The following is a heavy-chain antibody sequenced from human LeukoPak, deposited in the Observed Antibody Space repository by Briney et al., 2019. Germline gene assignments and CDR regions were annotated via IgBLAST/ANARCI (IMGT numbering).Heavy chain of an antibody. CDR1: GFTFSDYY. CDR2: ISSSGSNI. D-gene: IGHD3-22*01. Sequence: PGGSLRLSCAASGFTFSDYYMSWIRQAPGKGLEWVSYISSSGSNIYYADSVKGRFTMSRDNAKKSLYLQMNSLRAEDTAVYYCARAKYDSSGYYYSGFDIWGQGTMVTVSS. J-gene: IGHJ3*02. CDR3: ARAKYDSSGYYYSGFDI. V-gene: IGHV3-11*04.